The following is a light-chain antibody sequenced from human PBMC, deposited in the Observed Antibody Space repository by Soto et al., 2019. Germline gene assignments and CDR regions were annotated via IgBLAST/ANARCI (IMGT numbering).Light chain of an antibody. CDR3: CSYAGSSSLV. Sequence: QSVLTQPASVSGSPGQSITISCTGTSSDVGSSYLVSWYQQHPGKVPRLIIYGDTTRPSGVSNRFSGSRSDNTASLTISGLQAEDEADYYCCSYAGSSSLVFGGGTKVTVL. CDR1: SSDVGSSYL. J-gene: IGLJ2*01. CDR2: GDT. V-gene: IGLV2-23*01.